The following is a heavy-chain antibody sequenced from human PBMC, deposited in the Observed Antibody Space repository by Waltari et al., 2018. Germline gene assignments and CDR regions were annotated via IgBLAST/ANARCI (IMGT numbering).Heavy chain of an antibody. Sequence: QVQLVQSGAEVKKPGSSVKVSCTASGGTFSSHSIGWVEQAPGQGIEWIGGIIGILGIANFGQKFQDRLTITADESTSTAYMELSSLRSDDTAVYYCARDEGATDPVYWWFDPWGQGTLVTVSS. CDR2: IIGILGIA. D-gene: IGHD1-26*01. CDR1: GGTFSSHS. CDR3: ARDEGATDPVYWWFDP. J-gene: IGHJ5*02. V-gene: IGHV1-69*04.